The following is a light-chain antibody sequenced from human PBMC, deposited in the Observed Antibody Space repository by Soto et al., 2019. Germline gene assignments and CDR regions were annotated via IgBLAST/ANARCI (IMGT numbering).Light chain of an antibody. V-gene: IGKV3-15*01. CDR3: QQYYNWPLS. J-gene: IGKJ1*01. CDR2: GAS. Sequence: EIVMTQSPATLSVSPGERATLSCRASQSVDTNLAWYQQKPGQTPRLLIYGASTRATGIPARFSGSGSGTEFTLTISSLQSEDFAVYYCQQYYNWPLSFGQGTKVEIK. CDR1: QSVDTN.